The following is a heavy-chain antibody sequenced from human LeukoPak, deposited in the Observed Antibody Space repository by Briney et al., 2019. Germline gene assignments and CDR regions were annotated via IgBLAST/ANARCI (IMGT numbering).Heavy chain of an antibody. CDR2: ISISSSYI. D-gene: IGHD4-17*01. CDR3: ARRAGEYSHPYDY. CDR1: VFTFSIYS. Sequence: GGTLRLSCAASVFTFSIYSMNWVPDAPGKGLEWGFSISISSSYIYYADAVKGRFTISRDNAKNSLYLQINSLRAEDTAVYYCARRAGEYSHPYDYWGQGTLVTVSS. J-gene: IGHJ4*02. V-gene: IGHV3-21*04.